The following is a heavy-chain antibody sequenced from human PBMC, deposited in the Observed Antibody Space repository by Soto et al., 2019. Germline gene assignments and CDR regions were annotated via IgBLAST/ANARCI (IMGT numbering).Heavy chain of an antibody. J-gene: IGHJ6*03. CDR1: GGSISSSSYY. CDR3: ARTDDDCSSTSCFWYYYYMDV. Sequence: QLQLQESGPGLVKPSETLSLTCTVSGGSISSSSYYWGWIRQPPGKGLEWIGGIYYSGSTYYNPSLKSRVTISVDTSKNQFSLKLSSVTAADTAVYYCARTDDDCSSTSCFWYYYYMDVWGKGTTVTVTS. V-gene: IGHV4-39*01. CDR2: IYYSGST. D-gene: IGHD2-2*01.